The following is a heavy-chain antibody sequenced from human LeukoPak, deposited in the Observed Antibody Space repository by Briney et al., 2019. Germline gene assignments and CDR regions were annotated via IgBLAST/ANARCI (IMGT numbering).Heavy chain of an antibody. D-gene: IGHD6-19*01. CDR3: ARAPTGYSSGWLFGY. V-gene: IGHV1-69*06. CDR1: GYTFTSYG. Sequence: GASVKVSCKASGYTFTSYGISWVRQAPGQGLEWMGGIIPIFGTANYAQKFQGRVTITADKSTSTAYMELSSLRSEDTAVYYCARAPTGYSSGWLFGYWGQGTLVTVSS. CDR2: IIPIFGTA. J-gene: IGHJ4*02.